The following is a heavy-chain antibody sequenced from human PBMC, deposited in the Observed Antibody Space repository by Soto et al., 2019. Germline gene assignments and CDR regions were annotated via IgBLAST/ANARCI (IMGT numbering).Heavy chain of an antibody. Sequence: PSETLSLTCTVSGGSNKGYYWSWIRQPPGKGLEWIGYMYNTGSTVYNPSFKSRVTISVDTSKNQFSLKLNSVTAADTAVYYCARDLWGYCGTDCYPLDVWGQGTTVTVSS. CDR2: MYNTGST. CDR1: GGSNKGYY. J-gene: IGHJ6*02. V-gene: IGHV4-59*01. D-gene: IGHD2-21*02. CDR3: ARDLWGYCGTDCYPLDV.